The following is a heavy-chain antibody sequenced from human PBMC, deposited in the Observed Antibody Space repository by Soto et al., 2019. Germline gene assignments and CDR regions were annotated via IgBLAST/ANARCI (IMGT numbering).Heavy chain of an antibody. D-gene: IGHD6-13*01. CDR2: ISSDGRST. CDR1: GFTLSGHW. CDR3: ASPYSSSWYAADY. J-gene: IGHJ4*02. Sequence: GGSLRLSCAASGFTLSGHWMHWVRQPPGKGLVWVSRISSDGRSTSYADSVKGRFTISRDNARNTLYLQMNSLRAEDTAVYYCASPYSSSWYAADYWGQGTLVTVSS. V-gene: IGHV3-74*01.